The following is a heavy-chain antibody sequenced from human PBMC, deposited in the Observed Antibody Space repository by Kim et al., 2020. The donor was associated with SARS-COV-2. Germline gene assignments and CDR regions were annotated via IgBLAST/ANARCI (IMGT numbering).Heavy chain of an antibody. CDR1: GFTFSSYS. V-gene: IGHV3-21*01. CDR2: ISSSSSYI. CDR3: ARSDGYSRFEFDY. D-gene: IGHD5-18*01. Sequence: GGSLRLSCAASGFTFSSYSMNWVRQAPGKGLEWVSSISSSSSYIYYADSVKGRFTISRDNAKNSLYLQMNSLRAEDTAVYYCARSDGYSRFEFDYWGQGTLVTVSS. J-gene: IGHJ4*02.